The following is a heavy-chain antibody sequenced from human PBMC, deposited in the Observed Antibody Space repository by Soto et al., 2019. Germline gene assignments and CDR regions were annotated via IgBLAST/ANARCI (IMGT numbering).Heavy chain of an antibody. CDR2: IYYSGST. J-gene: IGHJ6*02. CDR3: ARFDGSSTVFPSYYYYYYGMDV. D-gene: IGHD2-15*01. V-gene: IGHV4-39*01. Sequence: QLLESGPGLVKPSETLSLTCTVSGGSISSSSYYWGWIRQPPGKGLEWIGSIYYSGSTYYNPSLKSRVTISVDTSKNQFSLKLSSVTAADTAVYYCARFDGSSTVFPSYYYYYYGMDVWGQGTTVTVSS. CDR1: GGSISSSSYY.